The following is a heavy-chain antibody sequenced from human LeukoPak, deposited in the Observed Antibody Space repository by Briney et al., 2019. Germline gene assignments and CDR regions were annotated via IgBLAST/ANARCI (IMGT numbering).Heavy chain of an antibody. CDR3: ARVRGYYDILTGYYYYYGMDV. V-gene: IGHV4-59*01. CDR1: GGSISSYY. Sequence: SETLSLTCTVSGGSISSYYWSWTRQPPGKGLEWIGYIYYSGSTNYNPSLKSRVTISVDTSKNQFSLKLSSVTAADTAVYYCARVRGYYDILTGYYYYYGMDVWGQGTTVTVSS. D-gene: IGHD3-9*01. J-gene: IGHJ6*02. CDR2: IYYSGST.